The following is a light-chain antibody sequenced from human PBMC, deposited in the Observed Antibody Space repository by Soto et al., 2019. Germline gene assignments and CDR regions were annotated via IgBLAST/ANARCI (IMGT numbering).Light chain of an antibody. CDR3: QQYNSYST. V-gene: IGKV1-5*01. CDR1: QSISSW. CDR2: DAS. Sequence: DIQMTQSPSTLSASVGAIVTITCRASQSISSWLAWYQQKPGKAPKLLIYDASSLESGVPSRFSGSGSGTEFTLTISSLQPDDFATYYCQQYNSYSTLGQGTKVDIK. J-gene: IGKJ1*01.